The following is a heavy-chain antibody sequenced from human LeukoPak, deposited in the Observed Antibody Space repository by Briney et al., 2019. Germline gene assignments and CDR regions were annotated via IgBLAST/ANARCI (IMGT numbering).Heavy chain of an antibody. V-gene: IGHV4-38-2*02. CDR1: GYSISSGYY. Sequence: SETLSLTCTVSGYSISSGYYWGWIRQPPGKGLEWIGSIYHSGSTYYNPSLKSRVTISVDTSKNQFSLKLSSVTAADTAVYYCARVIAAAGSPDAFDIWGQGTMVTVSS. D-gene: IGHD6-13*01. CDR3: ARVIAAAGSPDAFDI. J-gene: IGHJ3*02. CDR2: IYHSGST.